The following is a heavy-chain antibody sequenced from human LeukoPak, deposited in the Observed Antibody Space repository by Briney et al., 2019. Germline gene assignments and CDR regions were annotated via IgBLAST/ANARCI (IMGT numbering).Heavy chain of an antibody. CDR2: TYYRSKWYN. V-gene: IGHV6-1*01. Sequence: SQTLSLTCAISGDSVSGNSAAWNWIRQSPARGLEWLGRTYYRSKWYNDYAVSVKSRITINPDTSKNQFSLQLNSVTPEDTAVYYCARDRALRITIFGVVNNWFDPWGQGTLVTVSS. J-gene: IGHJ5*02. D-gene: IGHD3-3*01. CDR1: GDSVSGNSAA. CDR3: ARDRALRITIFGVVNNWFDP.